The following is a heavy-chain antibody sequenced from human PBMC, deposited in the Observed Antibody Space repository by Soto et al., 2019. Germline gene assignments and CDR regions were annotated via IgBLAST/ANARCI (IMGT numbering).Heavy chain of an antibody. CDR2: IYPGDSDT. V-gene: IGHV5-51*01. D-gene: IGHD3-16*02. CDR3: ALELMITFGGVIVTDAFDI. J-gene: IGHJ3*02. Sequence: GESLKISCKGSGYSFTSYWIGWVRQMPGKGLEWMGIIYPGDSDTRYSPSFQGQVTIAADRSISTAYLQWCSLKASDTAMYYCALELMITFGGVIVTDAFDIWGQGTMVTVSS. CDR1: GYSFTSYW.